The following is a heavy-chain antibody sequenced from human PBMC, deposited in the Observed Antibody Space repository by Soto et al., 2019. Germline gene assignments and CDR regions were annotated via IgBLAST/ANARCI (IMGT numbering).Heavy chain of an antibody. D-gene: IGHD1-26*01. CDR1: GGSFSNYA. CDR2: IIPMFGIG. V-gene: IGHV1-69*01. Sequence: QVQLVQSGAEVKMPGSSVRVSCKASGGSFSNYAISWVRQAPGQGLEWMGGIIPMFGIGNYAEKFLGRVTITADESTGTSHMELSSLRSEDTAVYFCARAYRENYCYDMDVWGEGTTVTVSS. J-gene: IGHJ6*04. CDR3: ARAYRENYCYDMDV.